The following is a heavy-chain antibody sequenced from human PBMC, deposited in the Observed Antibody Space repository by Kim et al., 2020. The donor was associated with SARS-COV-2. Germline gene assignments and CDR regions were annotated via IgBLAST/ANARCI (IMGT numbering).Heavy chain of an antibody. CDR2: IYYSGST. J-gene: IGHJ1*01. D-gene: IGHD2-2*01. CDR3: ARLGYCSSTSCYSYFQH. V-gene: IGHV4-39*01. CDR1: GGSISSSSYY. Sequence: SETLSLTCTVSGGSISSSSYYWGWIRQPPGKGLEWIGSIYYSGSTYYNPSLKSRVTISVDTSKNQFSLKLSSVTAADTAVYYCARLGYCSSTSCYSYFQHWGQGTLVTVSS.